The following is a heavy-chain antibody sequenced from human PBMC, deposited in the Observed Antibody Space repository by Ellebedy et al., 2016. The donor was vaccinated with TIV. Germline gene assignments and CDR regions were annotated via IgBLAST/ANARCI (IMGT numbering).Heavy chain of an antibody. D-gene: IGHD6-13*01. CDR3: AKGWLGAGAGTDFDY. CDR1: GSPFSSYA. CDR2: ISDSGGNT. Sequence: GGSLTLSXAASGSPFSSYAMSWVRQPPGKGLEWVSSISDSGGNTYYADSVRGRFTFSRDNSKNTLYLQMNSLRAEDTAVYYCAKGWLGAGAGTDFDYWGRGTLVTVSS. V-gene: IGHV3-23*01. J-gene: IGHJ4*02.